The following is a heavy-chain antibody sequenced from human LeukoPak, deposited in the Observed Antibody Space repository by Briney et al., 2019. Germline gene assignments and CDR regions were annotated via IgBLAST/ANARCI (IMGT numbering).Heavy chain of an antibody. CDR2: INPNSGGT. J-gene: IGHJ6*03. Sequence: ASVKVSCKASGYTFTGYYMHWVRQAPGQGLEWMGWINPNSGGTNYAQKFQGRVTMTRDTSISTAYMELSRLRSDDTAVYYCASLGYCSGGSCSPHYYYYYMDVWGKGTTVTVSS. D-gene: IGHD2-15*01. CDR1: GYTFTGYY. CDR3: ASLGYCSGGSCSPHYYYYYMDV. V-gene: IGHV1-2*02.